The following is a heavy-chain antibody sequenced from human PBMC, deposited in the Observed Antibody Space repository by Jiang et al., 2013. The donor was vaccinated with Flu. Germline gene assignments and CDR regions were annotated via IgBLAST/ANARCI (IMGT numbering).Heavy chain of an antibody. V-gene: IGHV7-4-1*02. Sequence: VQSGSEFEEAWGLSEGFLQGFWIHFTSYAMNWVRQAPGQGLEWMGWINTNTGNPTYAQGFTGRFVFSLDTSVSTAYLQISSLKAEDTAVYYCARERSSSWYYFDYWGQGTLVTVSS. CDR3: ARERSSSWYYFDY. D-gene: IGHD6-13*01. J-gene: IGHJ4*02. CDR2: INTNTGNP. CDR1: IHFTSYA.